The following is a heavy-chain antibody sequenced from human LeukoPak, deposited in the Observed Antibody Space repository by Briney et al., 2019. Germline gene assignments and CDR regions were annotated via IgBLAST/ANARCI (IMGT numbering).Heavy chain of an antibody. Sequence: PSETLSLTCTVSGGSIRSSYYYWGWIRQPPGKGLEWIGSIYDSGSTYYNPSLKSRVTISVDTSKNQFSLKLSSVTAADTAVYYCARGRSKYRGYSYGFGYWGQGTLVTVSS. J-gene: IGHJ4*02. V-gene: IGHV4-39*01. CDR2: IYDSGST. CDR3: ARGRSKYRGYSYGFGY. D-gene: IGHD5-18*01. CDR1: GGSIRSSYYY.